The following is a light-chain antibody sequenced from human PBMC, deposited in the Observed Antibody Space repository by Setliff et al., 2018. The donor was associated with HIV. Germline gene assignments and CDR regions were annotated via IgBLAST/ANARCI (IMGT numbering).Light chain of an antibody. J-gene: IGKJ4*01. CDR2: DAS. Sequence: AIRLTQSPSSLSASAGDRVNITCRASQAIDTDLAWYQQHPGKAPNVLIYDASTLEGGVPSRFSGSGSGTDFTLTISTLQPEDSATYYCQQFKTYPLTFGGGTKVDIK. CDR3: QQFKTYPLT. CDR1: QAIDTD. V-gene: IGKV1-13*02.